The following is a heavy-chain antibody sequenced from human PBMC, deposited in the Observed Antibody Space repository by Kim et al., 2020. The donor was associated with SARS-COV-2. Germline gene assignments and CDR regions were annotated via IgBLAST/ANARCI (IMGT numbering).Heavy chain of an antibody. CDR1: GGSFSGYY. J-gene: IGHJ4*02. CDR2: INHSGST. D-gene: IGHD2-15*01. V-gene: IGHV4-34*01. CDR3: ARARGPYCSGGSCSTFDY. Sequence: SETLSLTCAVYGGSFSGYYWSWIRQPPGKGLEWIGEINHSGSTNYDPSLKSRVTISVDTSKNQFSLKLSSVTAADTAVYYCARARGPYCSGGSCSTFDYWGQGTLVTVSS.